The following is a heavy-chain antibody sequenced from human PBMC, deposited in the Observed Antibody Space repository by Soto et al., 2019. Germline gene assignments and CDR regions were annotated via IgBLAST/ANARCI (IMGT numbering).Heavy chain of an antibody. CDR2: IDYSGST. Sequence: QLQLQESGPGLVKPSETLSLTCTVSGGSISSSSYYWGWIRQPPGKGLGWIGSIDYSGSTYYNPSIKSRVTISVDKSKNQFPLNLSSVTAADTAVSYCARIRNGWYFDLWGRGTLVTVS. CDR3: ARIRNGWYFDL. V-gene: IGHV4-39*01. D-gene: IGHD2-8*01. CDR1: GGSISSSSYY. J-gene: IGHJ2*01.